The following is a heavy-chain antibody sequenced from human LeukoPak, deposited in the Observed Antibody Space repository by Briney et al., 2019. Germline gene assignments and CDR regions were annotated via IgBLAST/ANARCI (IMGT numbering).Heavy chain of an antibody. J-gene: IGHJ4*02. Sequence: KPSETLSLTCAVSGGSISTHNWWNWVRQSPGKGLEWLGEINPSGSANYNPSFKSRLTISVDRSNNQFFLRLTSVSAADTAVYYCARGRGKSTLVRGTLNLRTGESSMYSFDYWGQGARVTVSS. CDR2: INPSGSA. V-gene: IGHV4-4*02. D-gene: IGHD3-10*01. CDR3: ARGRGKSTLVRGTLNLRTGESSMYSFDY. CDR1: GGSISTHNW.